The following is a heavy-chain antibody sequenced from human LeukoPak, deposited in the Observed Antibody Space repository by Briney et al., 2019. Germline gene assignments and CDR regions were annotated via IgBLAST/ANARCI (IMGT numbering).Heavy chain of an antibody. CDR1: GYTFIDYY. CDR2: ISPNSGGT. J-gene: IGHJ4*02. V-gene: IGHV1-2*02. CDR3: ARGGGRYSVDY. D-gene: IGHD1-26*01. Sequence: GASVKVSCKASGYTFIDYYMHWVRQAPGQGLEWIRWISPNSGGTKYVQKFQGRVTMTRDTSITTVYMELSGLSFDDTAVYYCARGGGRYSVDYWGQGTLVTVSS.